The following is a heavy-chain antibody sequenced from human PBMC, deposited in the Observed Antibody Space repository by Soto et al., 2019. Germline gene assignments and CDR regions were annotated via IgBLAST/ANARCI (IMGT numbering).Heavy chain of an antibody. V-gene: IGHV4-39*01. CDR3: ARFGGHCSSSSCFGFYVMDV. Sequence: PSETLSLTCTVSGGSISSYSWGWVRQPPGKGLEWIATFYYSENTHYKPSIKSQVTISDDTSKNQFSMKLTSVTAADTVVYYCARFGGHCSSSSCFGFYVMDVWGQGTTVTVSS. CDR2: FYYSENT. D-gene: IGHD2-2*01. J-gene: IGHJ6*02. CDR1: GGSISSYS.